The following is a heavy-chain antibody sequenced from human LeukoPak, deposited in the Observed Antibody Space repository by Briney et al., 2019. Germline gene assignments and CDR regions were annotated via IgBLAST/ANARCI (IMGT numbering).Heavy chain of an antibody. J-gene: IGHJ5*02. CDR1: GFTFSSYA. CDR3: AKDPSGGYYYSHH. CDR2: ISGSGGST. Sequence: PGGSLRLSCAASGFTFSSYAMSWVRQAPGKGLEWVSAISGSGGSTYYADSVKGRFTVSRDNSRNTLYLQMNSLRAEDTAVYYCAKDPSGGYYYSHHWGQGTLVTVSS. V-gene: IGHV3-23*01. D-gene: IGHD3-22*01.